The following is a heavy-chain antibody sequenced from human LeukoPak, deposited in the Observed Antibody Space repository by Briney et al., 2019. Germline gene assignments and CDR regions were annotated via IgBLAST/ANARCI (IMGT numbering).Heavy chain of an antibody. CDR3: VSGSLIGLFDY. J-gene: IGHJ4*02. Sequence: SETLSLTCTVSGGSISSYYWNWIRQPPGKGLEWIGYIYYSGSTNYNPSLKSRVTISVDTSKNQFSLKLSSVTAADTAVYYCVSGSLIGLFDYWGQGTLVTVSS. CDR1: GGSISSYY. CDR2: IYYSGST. V-gene: IGHV4-59*01. D-gene: IGHD1-26*01.